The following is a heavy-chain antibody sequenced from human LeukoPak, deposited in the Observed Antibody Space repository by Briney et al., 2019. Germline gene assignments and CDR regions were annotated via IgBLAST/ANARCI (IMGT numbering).Heavy chain of an antibody. D-gene: IGHD3-22*01. V-gene: IGHV4-59*01. CDR3: ARNSGYQDAFDI. CDR1: GGSISTDY. J-gene: IGHJ3*02. Sequence: SETLSLTCTVSGGSISTDYWSWIRQPPGKGLEWIGYIYYSGSTNYNPSLKSRVTISGDTSKNQFSLKLSSVTAADTAVYYCARNSGYQDAFDIWGQGTMVTVSS. CDR2: IYYSGST.